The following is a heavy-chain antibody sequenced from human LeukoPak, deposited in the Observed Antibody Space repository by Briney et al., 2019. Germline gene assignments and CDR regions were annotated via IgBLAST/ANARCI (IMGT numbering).Heavy chain of an antibody. J-gene: IGHJ6*02. CDR1: GYTFTSYY. V-gene: IGHV1-46*01. CDR3: ASDQGSSSWYYYYGMDV. Sequence: ASVKVSCEASGYTFTSYYMHWVRQAPGQGLEWMGIINPSGGSTTYAQKFQGRVTVTRDTSTSTVYMELSSLRSEDTAVYYCASDQGSSSWYYYYGMDVWGQGTTVTVSS. D-gene: IGHD6-13*01. CDR2: INPSGGST.